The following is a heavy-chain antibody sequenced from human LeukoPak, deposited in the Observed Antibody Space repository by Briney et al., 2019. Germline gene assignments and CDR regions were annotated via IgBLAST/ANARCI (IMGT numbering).Heavy chain of an antibody. CDR1: DYTFTSYG. CDR3: ASHSPPTVVTPFQYYYYGMDV. V-gene: IGHV1-18*01. J-gene: IGHJ6*02. Sequence: GALVTVSCTASDYTFTSYGISWVRQAPGQGLEWMGWISAYNGNTNYAQKLQGRVTMTTDTSTSTAYMELRSLRSDDTAVYYCASHSPPTVVTPFQYYYYGMDVWGQGTTVTVSS. D-gene: IGHD4-23*01. CDR2: ISAYNGNT.